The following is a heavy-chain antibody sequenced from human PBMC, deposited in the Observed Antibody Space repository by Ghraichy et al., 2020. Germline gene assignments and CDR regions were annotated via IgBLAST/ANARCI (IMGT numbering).Heavy chain of an antibody. V-gene: IGHV3-53*01. J-gene: IGHJ3*02. CDR2: IYSGGST. CDR3: AKIASSSWLSAFDS. D-gene: IGHD6-13*01. Sequence: GGSLRLSCAASGFTVSNNYMNWVRQAPGKGLEWVSVIYSGGSTYYADSVKGRFTSSRDKSKNTLYLQMNSLSAEDTAVYYCAKIASSSWLSAFDSWGQGTMVTVSS. CDR1: GFTVSNNY.